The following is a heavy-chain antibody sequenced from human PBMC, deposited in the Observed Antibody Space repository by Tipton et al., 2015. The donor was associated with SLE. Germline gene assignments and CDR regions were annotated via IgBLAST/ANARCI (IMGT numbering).Heavy chain of an antibody. CDR3: ARGYSSSSPFDY. J-gene: IGHJ4*02. CDR1: GFTFSTYT. D-gene: IGHD6-6*01. V-gene: IGHV3-21*01. CDR2: ISSGGTYI. Sequence: SLRLSCEASGFTFSTYTMHWVRQAPGKGLQWVSSISSGGTYIYYADSVRGRFTVSRDNAENSLYLQMYSLRVEDTAFYYCARGYSSSSPFDYWGQGALVTV.